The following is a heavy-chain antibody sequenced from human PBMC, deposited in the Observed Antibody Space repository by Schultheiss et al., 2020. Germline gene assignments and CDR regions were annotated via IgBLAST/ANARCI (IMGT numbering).Heavy chain of an antibody. Sequence: ASVKVSCKASGYTFTSYGISWVRQAPGQGLEWMGWISAYNGNTNYAQKLQGRVTMTTDTSTSTAYMELRSLRSDDTAVYYCARDPVRFDSGAKTDYWGQGTLVTVSS. V-gene: IGHV1-18*01. D-gene: IGHD1-26*01. CDR2: ISAYNGNT. CDR3: ARDPVRFDSGAKTDY. J-gene: IGHJ4*02. CDR1: GYTFTSYG.